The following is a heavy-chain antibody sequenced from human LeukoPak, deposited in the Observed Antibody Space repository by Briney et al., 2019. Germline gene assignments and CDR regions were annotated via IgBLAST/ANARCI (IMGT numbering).Heavy chain of an antibody. V-gene: IGHV3-23*01. CDR1: VFTFSRYA. Sequence: GGSLRLSCVASVFTFSRYAMTWVRQAPGKGLEWVSTFGESGSSTYYADFVKGRVTIYRDNSKNSVYLQMNSLRVEETAIYYCAKGRWGDVWGKGTTVTVSS. CDR2: FGESGSST. D-gene: IGHD7-27*01. J-gene: IGHJ6*04. CDR3: AKGRWGDV.